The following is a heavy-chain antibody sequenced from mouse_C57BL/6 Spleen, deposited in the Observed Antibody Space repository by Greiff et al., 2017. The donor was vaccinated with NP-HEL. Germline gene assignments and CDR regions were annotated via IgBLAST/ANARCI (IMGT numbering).Heavy chain of an antibody. CDR3: TRSGPPTVVADWYFDV. CDR1: GYTFTDYE. J-gene: IGHJ1*03. D-gene: IGHD1-1*01. CDR2: IDPETGGT. Sequence: VQLQQSGAELVRPGASVTLSCKASGYTFTDYEMHWVKQTPVHGLEWIGAIDPETGGTAYNQKFKGKAILTADKSSSTAYLELRSLTSEDSAVYYCTRSGPPTVVADWYFDVWGTGTTVTVSS. V-gene: IGHV1-15*01.